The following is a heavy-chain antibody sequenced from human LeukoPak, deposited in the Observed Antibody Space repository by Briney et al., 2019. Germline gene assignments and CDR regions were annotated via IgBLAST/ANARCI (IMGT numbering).Heavy chain of an antibody. J-gene: IGHJ4*02. CDR2: IYYSGNS. CDR3: ARLISSPVKEGFYYFDH. D-gene: IGHD3-16*01. V-gene: IGHV4-39*01. Sequence: PSETLSLTCTVSGGSISSTSYYWGWARQPPGKGLEWIGNIYYSGNSYYTPSLQSRVTVSVDTSKNQFSLNLSSVTAADTAVYYCARLISSPVKEGFYYFDHWGQGTLVTVSS. CDR1: GGSISSTSYY.